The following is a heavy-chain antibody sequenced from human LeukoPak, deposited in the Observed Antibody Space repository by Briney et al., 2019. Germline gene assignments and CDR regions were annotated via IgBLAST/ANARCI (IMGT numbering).Heavy chain of an antibody. D-gene: IGHD5-12*01. CDR3: ARATGDYYYYYGMDV. J-gene: IGHJ6*02. Sequence: SETLSLTCTVSGYSLISGYTWGWIRQPPGKGLEGIGNIYYSGSTNYNPSLKSRVTISVDTSKNKFSLKLSSVTAADTAVYYCARATGDYYYYYGMDVWGQGTTVTVSS. CDR2: IYYSGST. V-gene: IGHV4-38-2*02. CDR1: GYSLISGYT.